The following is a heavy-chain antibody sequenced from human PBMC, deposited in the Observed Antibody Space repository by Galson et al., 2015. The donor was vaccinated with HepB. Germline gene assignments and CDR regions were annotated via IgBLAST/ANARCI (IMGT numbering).Heavy chain of an antibody. CDR2: IHPGESDT. D-gene: IGHD1-26*01. Sequence: QSGAEVKKPGQSLKISCQTSGYNFPNYWIGWVRQVPGKGLEWMGIIHPGESDTNFSPSFQDQVTISADKSINTAYLQWSSLKVSDTAMYFCARLGGIEGATPENCDSWGQGTLVTLSS. CDR1: GYNFPNYW. V-gene: IGHV5-51*01. CDR3: ARLGGIEGATPENCDS. J-gene: IGHJ4*02.